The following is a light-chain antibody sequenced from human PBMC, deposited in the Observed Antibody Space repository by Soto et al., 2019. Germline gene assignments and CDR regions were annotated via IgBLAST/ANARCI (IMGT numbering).Light chain of an antibody. Sequence: QSVLTQPASVSGSPGQSITISCTGTSSDIGAYNFVSWYQQHPGKAPKLMLYDVNIRPSGVSNRFSGSKSGNTASLTISGLQAEDEADNYCTSWTTSTTMIFGGGTKVTVL. CDR2: DVN. J-gene: IGLJ2*01. CDR3: TSWTTSTTMI. CDR1: SSDIGAYNF. V-gene: IGLV2-14*03.